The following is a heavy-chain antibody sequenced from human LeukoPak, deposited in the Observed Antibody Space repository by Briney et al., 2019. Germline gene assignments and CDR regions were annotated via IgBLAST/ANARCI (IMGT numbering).Heavy chain of an antibody. CDR1: GFTFSSYW. CDR2: IKQDGSEK. J-gene: IGHJ4*02. D-gene: IGHD5-18*01. V-gene: IGHV3-7*01. Sequence: GGSLRLSCSASGFTFSSYWMSWVRQAPGKGLEWVANIKQDGSEKHYVDSVKGRFTISRDNAKNSLYLQMNSLKAEDTAVYYCASGYSYGWYHDYWGQGTLVTVSS. CDR3: ASGYSYGWYHDY.